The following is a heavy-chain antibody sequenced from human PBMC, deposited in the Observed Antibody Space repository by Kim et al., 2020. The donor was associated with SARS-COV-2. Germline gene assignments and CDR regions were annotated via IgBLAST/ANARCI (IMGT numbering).Heavy chain of an antibody. D-gene: IGHD2-21*02. J-gene: IGHJ4*02. Sequence: GGSLRLSCTASGFTFGDYVMSWFRQAPGKGLEWVGFIRSKAYGGTREYAASVKGRFTISRDDSKSIAYLQMNSLKTEDTAVYYCTREAPTYCGGDCHFDYRGQGTLVTVSS. CDR1: GFTFGDYV. V-gene: IGHV3-49*03. CDR3: TREAPTYCGGDCHFDY. CDR2: IRSKAYGGTR.